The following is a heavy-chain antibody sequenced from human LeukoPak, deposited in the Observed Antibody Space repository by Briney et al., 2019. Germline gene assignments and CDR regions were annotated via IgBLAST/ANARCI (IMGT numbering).Heavy chain of an antibody. V-gene: IGHV4-59*08. J-gene: IGHJ4*02. D-gene: IGHD2-15*01. CDR2: AYYSGHT. CDR1: RGSISDNY. CDR3: ARHPFATPFDY. Sequence: SETLSLTCTVSRGSISDNYWSWIRQPPGKGLEWIGYAYYSGHTNYNSSLKSRVTMSLDTSKSQFSLRLSSVTAADTAVYFCARHPFATPFDYWGPGTLVTVSS.